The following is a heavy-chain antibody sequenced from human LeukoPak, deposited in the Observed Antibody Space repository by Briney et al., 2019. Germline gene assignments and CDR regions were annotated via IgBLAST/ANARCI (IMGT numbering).Heavy chain of an antibody. CDR3: ARDRPDNIVVVPAASNYYYMDV. V-gene: IGHV4-59*01. J-gene: IGHJ6*03. Sequence: PSETLSLTCTVSGGSISSYYWSWIRHPPGKGLEWIGYIYYSGSTNYNPSLKSRVTISVDTSKNQFSLKLSSVTAADTAVYYCARDRPDNIVVVPAASNYYYMDVWGKGTTVTVSS. D-gene: IGHD2-2*01. CDR2: IYYSGST. CDR1: GGSISSYY.